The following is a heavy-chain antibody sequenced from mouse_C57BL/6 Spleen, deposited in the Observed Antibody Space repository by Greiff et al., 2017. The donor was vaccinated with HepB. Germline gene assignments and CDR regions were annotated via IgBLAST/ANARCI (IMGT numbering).Heavy chain of an antibody. D-gene: IGHD2-5*01. CDR1: GYTFTDYY. V-gene: IGHV1-19*01. J-gene: IGHJ4*01. Sequence: EVQLQQSGPVLVKPGASVKMSCKASGYTFTDYYMNWVKQSHGKSLEWIGVINPYNGGTSYNQKFKGKATLTVDKSSSTAYMELNSLTSEDSAVYYCARRRDSNGGDYYAMDYWGQGTSVTVSS. CDR2: INPYNGGT. CDR3: ARRRDSNGGDYYAMDY.